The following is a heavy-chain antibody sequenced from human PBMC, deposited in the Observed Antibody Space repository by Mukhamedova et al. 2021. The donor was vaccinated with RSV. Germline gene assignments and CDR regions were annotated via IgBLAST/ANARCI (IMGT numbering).Heavy chain of an antibody. Sequence: VVWVSHINGDGSTTRYADSVKGRFTISRDNAKNNLYLQMNSLRAEDTAVYYCARPPFYGSGSYYNGDGFDPWGQGTLVTVSS. D-gene: IGHD3-10*01. J-gene: IGHJ5*02. CDR3: ARPPFYGSGSYYNGDGFDP. CDR2: INGDGSTT. V-gene: IGHV3-74*01.